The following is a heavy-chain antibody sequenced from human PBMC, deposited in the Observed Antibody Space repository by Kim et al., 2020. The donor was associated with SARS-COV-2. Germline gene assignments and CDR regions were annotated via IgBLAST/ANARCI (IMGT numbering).Heavy chain of an antibody. Sequence: GESLKISCKGSGYRFSSYWIGWVRQMPGKGLEWMGIISPGDSDTRYSPSFQGQVTISADKSISTAYLQWSSLEASDTAMYYCARRLYSSSPRRDYFDYWGQGTLVTVSS. CDR1: GYRFSSYW. CDR2: ISPGDSDT. D-gene: IGHD6-6*01. J-gene: IGHJ4*02. CDR3: ARRLYSSSPRRDYFDY. V-gene: IGHV5-51*01.